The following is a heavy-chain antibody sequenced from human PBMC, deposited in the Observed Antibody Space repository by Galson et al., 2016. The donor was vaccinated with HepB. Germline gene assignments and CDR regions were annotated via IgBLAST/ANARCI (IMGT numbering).Heavy chain of an antibody. CDR2: ISGGST. CDR1: GLTFSSYA. J-gene: IGHJ6*04. CDR3: AKAHLYCNFVGMDV. Sequence: SLRLSCAASGLTFSSYAVNWVRQPPGKGLEWVSAISGGSTYYADSVKGRFTISRDNSKNTLFLQMNSLRAEDTALYYCAKAHLYCNFVGMDVWGKGTTVTVSS. V-gene: IGHV3-23*01. D-gene: IGHD4-11*01.